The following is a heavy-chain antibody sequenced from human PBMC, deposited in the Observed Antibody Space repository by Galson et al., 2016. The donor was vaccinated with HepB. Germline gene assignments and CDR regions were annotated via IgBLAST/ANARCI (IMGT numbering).Heavy chain of an antibody. Sequence: SLRLSCAASGFSFTTYSMNWVRQAPGKGLEWVSYISDSSPHIYYAGSVKRRFTISRDSAKNSLYLQMNSLRDEDTAVYYCTRSYGQRLANAAFDIWGQGTLVSVSS. CDR2: ISDSSPHI. CDR3: TRSYGQRLANAAFDI. J-gene: IGHJ3*02. CDR1: GFSFTTYS. D-gene: IGHD6-19*01. V-gene: IGHV3-48*02.